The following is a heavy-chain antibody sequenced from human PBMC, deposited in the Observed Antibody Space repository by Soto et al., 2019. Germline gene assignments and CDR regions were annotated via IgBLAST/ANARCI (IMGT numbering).Heavy chain of an antibody. CDR1: GYSFTTYY. V-gene: IGHV1-46*03. D-gene: IGHD3-16*01. CDR3: ARTSQSDRNLGGGSFDI. Sequence: QVQLAQSGAEVKKPGASVKVSCKASGYSFTTYYMHWVRQAPGQGLEWMGIINPTGGSASYAQKFQGRVTMTRDTSTSTVYMDLSSLRSEDTAVYYCARTSQSDRNLGGGSFDIWGQGTMVTVSS. CDR2: INPTGGSA. J-gene: IGHJ3*02.